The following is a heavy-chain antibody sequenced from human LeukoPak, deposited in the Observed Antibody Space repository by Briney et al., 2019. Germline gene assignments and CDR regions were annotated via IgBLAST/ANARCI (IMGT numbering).Heavy chain of an antibody. CDR2: ISSSSSYI. Sequence: GGSLRLSCAASRFTFSTYTMNWVRQAPGKGLEWVSSISSSSSYIYYADSVKGRFTVSRDNAKNSLYLQMNTLRAEDTAVYYCARDRTTVTTFDYWGQGTLVTVSS. V-gene: IGHV3-21*01. D-gene: IGHD4-17*01. CDR3: ARDRTTVTTFDY. CDR1: RFTFSTYT. J-gene: IGHJ4*02.